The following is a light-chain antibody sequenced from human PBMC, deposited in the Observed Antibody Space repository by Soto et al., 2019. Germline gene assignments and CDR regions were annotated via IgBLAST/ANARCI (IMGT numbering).Light chain of an antibody. Sequence: EIVLTQSPGTLSLSPGERATLSCRASQSVGSTYLAWYQQKPGQAPRLLIYGASSRATGIPVRFSGSGSGTDLTLTISRLEPEDFAVYYCQQYGSSPRTFGQGTKVEIK. CDR3: QQYGSSPRT. CDR1: QSVGSTY. CDR2: GAS. V-gene: IGKV3-20*01. J-gene: IGKJ1*01.